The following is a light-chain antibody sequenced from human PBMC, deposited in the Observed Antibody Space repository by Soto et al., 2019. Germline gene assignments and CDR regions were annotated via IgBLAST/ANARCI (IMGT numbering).Light chain of an antibody. CDR2: DAS. Sequence: DIVWTQSPAPLALSPGERATLSCRASQSVSSYLAWYQQKPGQAPRLLIYDASNRATGIPARFSGSGSGTDFTLTISSLEPEDFAVYYCQQRSNWLTFGGGTKVDIK. CDR1: QSVSSY. V-gene: IGKV3-11*01. CDR3: QQRSNWLT. J-gene: IGKJ4*01.